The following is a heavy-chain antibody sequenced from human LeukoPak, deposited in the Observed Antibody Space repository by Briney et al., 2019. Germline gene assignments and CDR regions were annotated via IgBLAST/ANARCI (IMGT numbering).Heavy chain of an antibody. V-gene: IGHV3-7*01. Sequence: PGGSLRLSCAASGFTFNNYGMHWVRQAPGKGLEWVANINQNGGEKYYVDSVKGRFTISRDNGKNSLYLQMNSLRAEDTAVYYCARYRHLGYWGQGTLVTVSS. CDR3: ARYRHLGY. J-gene: IGHJ4*02. CDR1: GFTFNNYG. CDR2: INQNGGEK.